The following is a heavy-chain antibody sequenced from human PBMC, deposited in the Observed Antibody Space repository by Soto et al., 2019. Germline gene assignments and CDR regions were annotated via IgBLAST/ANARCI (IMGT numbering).Heavy chain of an antibody. V-gene: IGHV3-7*01. D-gene: IGHD4-4*01. CDR2: IKQDGSEK. J-gene: IGHJ6*03. CDR3: ARRANLDDYSNYFYYYYYMDV. Sequence: EVQLVESGGGLVQPGGSLRLSCAASGFTFSSYWMSWVRQAPGKGLEWVANIKQDGSEKYYVDSVKGRFTISRDNAKNSLYLQINSLVAEDAAVYYCARRANLDDYSNYFYYYYYMDVWGKGTTVTVSS. CDR1: GFTFSSYW.